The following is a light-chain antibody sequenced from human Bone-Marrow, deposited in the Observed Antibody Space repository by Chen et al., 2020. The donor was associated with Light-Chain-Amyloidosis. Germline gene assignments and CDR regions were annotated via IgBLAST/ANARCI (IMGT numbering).Light chain of an antibody. J-gene: IGKJ2*01. CDR3: MEALQTPHYS. V-gene: IGKV2-28*01. Sequence: IALTQSPLSLSVSPGETASISCTASQSLRHINGYTYLDWYLQRPGQSPQLLIYLAFNRAPGVPDRFSATGAGAEFTLRINKVEAEDVGVYYCMEALQTPHYSFGRGTKLEIK. CDR2: LAF. CDR1: QSLRHINGYTY.